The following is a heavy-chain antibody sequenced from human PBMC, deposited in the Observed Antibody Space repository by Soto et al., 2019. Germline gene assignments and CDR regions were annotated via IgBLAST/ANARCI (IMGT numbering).Heavy chain of an antibody. Sequence: QVQLVESGGGVVQPGRSLRLSCAASGFTFSSYGMHWVRQAPGKGLEWVAVIWYDGSNKYYADSVKGRFTISRDNSKNTLYLQINSLRAEDTAVYYCARISYYDFWSGYYPYYYYYGMDVWGQGTTVTVSS. D-gene: IGHD3-3*01. J-gene: IGHJ6*02. CDR1: GFTFSSYG. V-gene: IGHV3-33*01. CDR3: ARISYYDFWSGYYPYYYYYGMDV. CDR2: IWYDGSNK.